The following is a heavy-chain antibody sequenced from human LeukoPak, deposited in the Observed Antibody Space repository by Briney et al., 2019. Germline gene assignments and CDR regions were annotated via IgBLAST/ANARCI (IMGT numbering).Heavy chain of an antibody. J-gene: IGHJ3*02. D-gene: IGHD5-12*01. CDR1: GFTFSSYW. Sequence: GGSLRLSCAASGFTFSSYWMHWVRHAPGKGLVWVSRINSDGSSTSYADSVKGRFTISRDNAKNTLYLQMNSLRAEDTAVYYCARDWDSGYSGYDSYAFDIWGQGTMVTVSS. CDR2: INSDGSST. CDR3: ARDWDSGYSGYDSYAFDI. V-gene: IGHV3-74*01.